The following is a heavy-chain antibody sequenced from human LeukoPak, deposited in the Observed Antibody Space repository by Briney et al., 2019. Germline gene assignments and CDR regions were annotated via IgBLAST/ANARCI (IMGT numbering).Heavy chain of an antibody. J-gene: IGHJ3*02. V-gene: IGHV3-48*03. Sequence: PEGSLRLSCAASGFTFSSYEMNWVRQAPGKGLEWVSYISSSGSTIYYADSVKGRFTISRDNAKNSLYLQMNSLRAEDTAVYYCARSCYSTSCYWAFDIWGQGTMVTVSS. CDR3: ARSCYSTSCYWAFDI. CDR2: ISSSGSTI. CDR1: GFTFSSYE. D-gene: IGHD2-2*01.